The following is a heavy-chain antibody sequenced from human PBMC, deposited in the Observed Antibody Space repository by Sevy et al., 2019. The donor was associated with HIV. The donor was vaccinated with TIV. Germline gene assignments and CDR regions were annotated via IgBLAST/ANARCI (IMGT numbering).Heavy chain of an antibody. D-gene: IGHD3-22*01. V-gene: IGHV3-21*01. J-gene: IGHJ4*02. CDR3: ARESLDSTGYPFDY. Sequence: GGSLRLSCVASGLTFSIYSMNWVRQAPGKGLEWVSSISSSSSYKYYADSLKGRFTISRDNAKNPVFLQMNSLRAEDTAVYYCARESLDSTGYPFDYWGQGTLVTVSS. CDR1: GLTFSIYS. CDR2: ISSSSSYK.